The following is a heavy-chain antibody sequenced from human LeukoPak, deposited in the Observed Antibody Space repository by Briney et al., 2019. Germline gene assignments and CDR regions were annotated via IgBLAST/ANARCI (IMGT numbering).Heavy chain of an antibody. Sequence: PGGSLRLSCAASGFTFSSYGMHWVRQAPGKGLEWAAFIRYDGSNKYYADSVKGRFTISRDNSKNTLYLQMNSLRAEDTAVYYCAKYSSSWGYFQHWGQGALVTVSS. CDR2: IRYDGSNK. CDR1: GFTFSSYG. CDR3: AKYSSSWGYFQH. D-gene: IGHD6-13*01. J-gene: IGHJ1*01. V-gene: IGHV3-30*02.